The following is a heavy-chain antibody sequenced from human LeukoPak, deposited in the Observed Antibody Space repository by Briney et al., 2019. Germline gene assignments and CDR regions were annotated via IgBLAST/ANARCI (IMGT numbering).Heavy chain of an antibody. CDR2: IYHSGST. J-gene: IGHJ4*02. Sequence: PSGTLSLTCAVSGGSISSSNWWSWVRQPPGKGLEWIGEIYHSGSTNYNPSLKSRVTISVDTSKNQFSLKLSSVTAADTAVYYCARAPYDILTGYNYWGQGTLVTVSS. D-gene: IGHD3-9*01. CDR1: GGSISSSNW. V-gene: IGHV4-4*02. CDR3: ARAPYDILTGYNY.